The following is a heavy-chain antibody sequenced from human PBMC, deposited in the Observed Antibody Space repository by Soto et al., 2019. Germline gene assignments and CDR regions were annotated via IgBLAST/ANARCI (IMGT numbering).Heavy chain of an antibody. D-gene: IGHD3-3*02. CDR3: ARGSF. V-gene: IGHV3-7*01. CDR2: INQDGSAK. J-gene: IGHJ4*02. CDR1: GFTFGNQW. Sequence: EVQLVESGGGVVQPGGSLRLSCAVSGFTFGNQWMSWVRQAPGKGLEWVANINQDGSAKSHVDSVEGRFTISRDNAKNSLYLQMNSLRVEDTAVYYCARGSFRGQGTLVTVSS.